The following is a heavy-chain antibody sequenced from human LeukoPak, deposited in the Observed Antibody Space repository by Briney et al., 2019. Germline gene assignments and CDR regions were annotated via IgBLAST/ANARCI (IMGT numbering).Heavy chain of an antibody. J-gene: IGHJ5*02. CDR3: ARDQSGEWDLLSGWWFDP. Sequence: ASVKVSCNTSGYTFSTHWMHWVRQAPGQGLEWMGVINPNGGFTSYAQKFQGRVTVTRDMSTSTVYMELSDLKSEDTAVYYCARDQSGEWDLLSGWWFDPWGQGTLVTVSS. V-gene: IGHV1-46*01. CDR1: GYTFSTHW. CDR2: INPNGGFT. D-gene: IGHD1-26*01.